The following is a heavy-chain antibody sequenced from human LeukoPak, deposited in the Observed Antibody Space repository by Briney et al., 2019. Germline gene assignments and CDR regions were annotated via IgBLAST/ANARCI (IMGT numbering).Heavy chain of an antibody. J-gene: IGHJ4*02. CDR3: ARNGNSGWGYFDY. CDR2: IGGSNGIT. V-gene: IGHV3-23*01. Sequence: PGGSLRLSCAASGFTFSSYGMHWVRQAPGKGLEWVSVIGGSNGITFYVGSVKGRFTISRDNSKDTLYLQMNSLRAEDTAVYYCARNGNSGWGYFDYWGQGTLVTVSS. D-gene: IGHD5-12*01. CDR1: GFTFSSYG.